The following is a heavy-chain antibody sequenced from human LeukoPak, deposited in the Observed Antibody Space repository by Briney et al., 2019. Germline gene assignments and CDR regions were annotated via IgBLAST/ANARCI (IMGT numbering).Heavy chain of an antibody. V-gene: IGHV3-21*01. CDR2: ITASSNAR. CDR1: GFTFNTYT. Sequence: GGSLRLSCAASGFTFNTYTMNWVRQAPGKGLEWVSSITASSNARYSAYPVKGRFTISRDNAKNFLYLQMNSLRAEDTAVYYCARTYYDILTGYNPYFDYWGQGILVTVSS. J-gene: IGHJ4*02. D-gene: IGHD3-9*01. CDR3: ARTYYDILTGYNPYFDY.